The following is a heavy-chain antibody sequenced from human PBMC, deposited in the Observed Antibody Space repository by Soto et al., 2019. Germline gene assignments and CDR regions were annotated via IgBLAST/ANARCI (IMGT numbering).Heavy chain of an antibody. Sequence: PSETLSLTCTVSGDSITGSYWSWIRQPPGKTLEWIGYIYHSGTTTYNPSLKSRVSISVDTSKNQSSLRLTSVIAADTAVYYCARDMPYAAGSLAGCDYWGQGILVTVSS. CDR1: GDSITGSY. CDR2: IYHSGTT. J-gene: IGHJ4*02. CDR3: ARDMPYAAGSLAGCDY. V-gene: IGHV4-59*01. D-gene: IGHD1-26*01.